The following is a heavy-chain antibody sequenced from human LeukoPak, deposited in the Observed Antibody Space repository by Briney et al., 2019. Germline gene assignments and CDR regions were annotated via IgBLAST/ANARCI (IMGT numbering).Heavy chain of an antibody. J-gene: IGHJ6*03. D-gene: IGHD4-17*01. CDR2: FSDNGDSA. CDR3: AKPYGYYYYYVDV. CDR1: GFTFSSYG. Sequence: GGSLRLSCAASGFTFSSYGMSWVRQAPGKGLEWVSGFSDNGDSAYYADSVKGRFAISRDNAKNTVYLQMNSLRDEDTAVYYCAKPYGYYYYYVDVWGKETTVTVSS. V-gene: IGHV3-23*01.